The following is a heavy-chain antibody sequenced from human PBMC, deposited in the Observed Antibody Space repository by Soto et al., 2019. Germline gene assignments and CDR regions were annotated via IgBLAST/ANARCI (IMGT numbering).Heavy chain of an antibody. CDR2: ISGSGGST. CDR3: AITHIRFLEWSYYMDV. V-gene: IGHV3-23*01. J-gene: IGHJ6*03. Sequence: GGSLRLSCAASGFTFSSYAMSWVRQAPGKGLEWVSAISGSGGSTYYADSVKGRFTISRDNSKNTLYLQMNSLRAEDTAVYYCAITHIRFLEWSYYMDVWGKGTTVTVSS. D-gene: IGHD3-3*01. CDR1: GFTFSSYA.